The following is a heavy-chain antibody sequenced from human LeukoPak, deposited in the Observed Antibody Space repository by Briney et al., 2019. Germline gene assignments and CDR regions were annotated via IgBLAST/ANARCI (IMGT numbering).Heavy chain of an antibody. V-gene: IGHV1-18*01. J-gene: IGHJ3*02. CDR1: GYTFTSYG. Sequence: ASVKVTCKASGYTFTSYGISWVRQAPGQGLEWMGWISAYNGNTNYAQKLQGRVTMTTDTSTSTAYMELRSLRSDDTAVYYCARSNGDYVQYAFDIWGQGTMVTVSS. CDR3: ARSNGDYVQYAFDI. D-gene: IGHD4-17*01. CDR2: ISAYNGNT.